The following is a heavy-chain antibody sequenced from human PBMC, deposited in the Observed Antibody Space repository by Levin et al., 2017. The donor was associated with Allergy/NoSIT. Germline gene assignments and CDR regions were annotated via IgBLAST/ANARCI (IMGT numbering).Heavy chain of an antibody. CDR1: AYSISSSFY. CDR2: IYHTGST. J-gene: IGHJ2*01. CDR3: ARVDPCSGPTCYTDWFFDL. D-gene: IGHD2-2*02. Sequence: ESLKISCAVSAYSISSSFYWAWIRQPPGKGLEWIGTIYHTGSTYYNPSLKSRVTVSVDTSKNKSYLRLSSVTAADTAVYYCARVDPCSGPTCYTDWFFDLWGRGTLVTVSS. V-gene: IGHV4-38-2*01.